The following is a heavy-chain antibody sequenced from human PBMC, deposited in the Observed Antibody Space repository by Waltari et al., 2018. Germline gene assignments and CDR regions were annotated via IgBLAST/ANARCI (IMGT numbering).Heavy chain of an antibody. D-gene: IGHD6-6*01. CDR1: GFTFSSYA. CDR3: ARDRAARPYYYMDV. CDR2: ISYDGSNK. Sequence: QVQLVESGGGVVQPGRSLRLSCAASGFTFSSYAMHWVRQAPGKGLEWVAVISYDGSNKYYADSVKCRFTISRDNSKNTLYLQMNSLRAEDTAVYYCARDRAARPYYYMDVWGKGTTVTISS. V-gene: IGHV3-30-3*01. J-gene: IGHJ6*03.